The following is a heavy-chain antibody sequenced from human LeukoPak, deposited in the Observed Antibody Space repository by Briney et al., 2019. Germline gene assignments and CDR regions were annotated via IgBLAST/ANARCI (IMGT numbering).Heavy chain of an antibody. J-gene: IGHJ3*02. V-gene: IGHV4-4*02. CDR2: ISPSGST. D-gene: IGHD6-19*01. CDR1: DVSIFRSNW. Sequence: SETLSLTCDVSDVSIFRSNWWSWVRPPPGKGLFWIGQISPSGSTNYSPSLKSRVTISVDTSKNQFSLKLSSVTAADTAVYYCARDIQGIAVAGNLGGEGIWGQGTMVTVSS. CDR3: ARDIQGIAVAGNLGGEGI.